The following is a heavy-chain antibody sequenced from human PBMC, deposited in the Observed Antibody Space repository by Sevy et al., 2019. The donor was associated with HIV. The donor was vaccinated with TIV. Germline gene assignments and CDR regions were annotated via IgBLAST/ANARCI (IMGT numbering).Heavy chain of an antibody. CDR2: LYSSVIT. CDR1: GGSISSYY. Sequence: SETLSLTCTISGGSISSYYWSWIRQPAGKGLEWIGRLYSSVITEYNPSLKSRVTMSLETSKKQFSLKLSSVTAADTAVYYCARSFPFDYWGQGTLVTVSS. V-gene: IGHV4-4*07. J-gene: IGHJ4*02. CDR3: ARSFPFDY.